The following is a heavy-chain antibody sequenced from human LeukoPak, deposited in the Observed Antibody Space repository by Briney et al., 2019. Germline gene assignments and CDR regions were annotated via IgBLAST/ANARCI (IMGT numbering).Heavy chain of an antibody. CDR2: IYSGGST. CDR3: VRGSNYMDV. V-gene: IGHV3-53*01. Sequence: GGSPRLSCAASGFNVSSSYISWVRQFPGGRLEWLSVIYSGGSTYYIDSVKGRFTISRDNSKNTLFLQMNSLRVEDTAMYYCVRGSNYMDVWGKGTTVTVSS. CDR1: GFNVSSSY. D-gene: IGHD3-10*01. J-gene: IGHJ6*03.